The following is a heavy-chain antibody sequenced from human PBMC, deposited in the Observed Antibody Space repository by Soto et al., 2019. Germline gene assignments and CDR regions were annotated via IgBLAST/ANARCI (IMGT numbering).Heavy chain of an antibody. V-gene: IGHV4-4*02. D-gene: IGHD6-13*01. CDR3: ARVSIAANGLDY. Sequence: SETVSLTCAVSGGAISSSNWWSWVRQPPGKGLEWLGEIYHGGSTNYNPSLKSRVTISVDKSKNQFSLKLSSVTAADTAVYYCARVSIAANGLDYWGQGTLVTVSS. CDR2: IYHGGST. J-gene: IGHJ4*02. CDR1: GGAISSSNW.